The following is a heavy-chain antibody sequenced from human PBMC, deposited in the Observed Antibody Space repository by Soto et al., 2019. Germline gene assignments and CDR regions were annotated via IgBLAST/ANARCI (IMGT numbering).Heavy chain of an antibody. Sequence: ASVKVSCKASGYTFTGYYMHWVRQAPGQGLEWMGWINPNSGGTNYAQKFQGWVTMTRDTSISTAYMELSRLRSDDTAVYYCARGEYDYIWGSYRSDAFDIWGQGTMVTVSS. V-gene: IGHV1-2*04. CDR1: GYTFTGYY. CDR3: ARGEYDYIWGSYRSDAFDI. D-gene: IGHD3-16*02. CDR2: INPNSGGT. J-gene: IGHJ3*02.